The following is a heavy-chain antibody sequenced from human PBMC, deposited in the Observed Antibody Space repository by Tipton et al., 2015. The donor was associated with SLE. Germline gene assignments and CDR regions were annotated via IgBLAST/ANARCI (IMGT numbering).Heavy chain of an antibody. Sequence: TLSLTCTVSGGSINSFYWSWIRQPPGKGLEWIGYMYYSGSTYYNPSLKSRVSISVDTSKNQFSLKLSSVTAADTAVYYCARRPDDDYRTLDGAFDIWGQGTMVTVSS. V-gene: IGHV4-59*12. CDR3: ARRPDDDYRTLDGAFDI. CDR1: GGSINSFY. CDR2: MYYSGST. D-gene: IGHD4-11*01. J-gene: IGHJ3*02.